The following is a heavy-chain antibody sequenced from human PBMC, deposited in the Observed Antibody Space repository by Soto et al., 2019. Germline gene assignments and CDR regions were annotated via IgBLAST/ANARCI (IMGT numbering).Heavy chain of an antibody. Sequence: LSLTCTVSGGSISNAAYSWSWIRQPPGKGLEWIGYIYPSGMPFYNPSLRSRVTIPIDRSNDQFSLNLKSVTAADTAVYYCARERGGYGLFDSWGQGTLVTVSS. D-gene: IGHD5-18*01. J-gene: IGHJ4*02. CDR2: IYPSGMP. V-gene: IGHV4-30-2*01. CDR3: ARERGGYGLFDS. CDR1: GGSISNAAYS.